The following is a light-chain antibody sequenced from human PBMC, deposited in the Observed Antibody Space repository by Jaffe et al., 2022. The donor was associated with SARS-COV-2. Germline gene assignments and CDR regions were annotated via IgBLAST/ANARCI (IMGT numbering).Light chain of an antibody. CDR3: QTWDTGIRV. V-gene: IGLV4-69*01. CDR1: SGHSNYA. CDR2: LNSDGSH. J-gene: IGLJ3*02. Sequence: QLVLTQSPSASASLGASVKLTCTLDSGHSNYAIAWHQQQPEKGPRYLMKLNSDGSHNKGDGIPDRFSGSSSGAERYLTISSLQSEDEADYYCQTWDTGIRVFGGGTKLTVL.